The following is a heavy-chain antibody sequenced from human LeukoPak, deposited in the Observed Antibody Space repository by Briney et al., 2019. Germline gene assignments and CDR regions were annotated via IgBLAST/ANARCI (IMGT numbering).Heavy chain of an antibody. CDR2: ISGSGGST. V-gene: IGHV3-23*01. D-gene: IGHD6-6*01. J-gene: IGHJ4*02. CDR3: AKDPRYSSSSQVEFVH. Sequence: GGSLRLSCAASGFTFSSYAMSWVRQAPGKGLEWVSAISGSGGSTYYADSVKGRFTISRDNSKNTLYLQMNSLRAEDTAVYYCAKDPRYSSSSQVEFVHWGQGTLVTVSS. CDR1: GFTFSSYA.